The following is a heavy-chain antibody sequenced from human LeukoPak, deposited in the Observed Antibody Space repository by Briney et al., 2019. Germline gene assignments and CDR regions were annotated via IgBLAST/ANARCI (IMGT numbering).Heavy chain of an antibody. D-gene: IGHD2-8*01. Sequence: ASVKVSCKASGYTFTSYDINWVRQATGQGLEWMGWMNPNSGNTGYAQKFQGRVTMTRNTSISTAYMELSSLRSEDTAVYYCARGSEDIVLIGGSYYYYYMDVWGKGTTVTVSS. J-gene: IGHJ6*03. CDR2: MNPNSGNT. CDR3: ARGSEDIVLIGGSYYYYYMDV. V-gene: IGHV1-8*01. CDR1: GYTFTSYD.